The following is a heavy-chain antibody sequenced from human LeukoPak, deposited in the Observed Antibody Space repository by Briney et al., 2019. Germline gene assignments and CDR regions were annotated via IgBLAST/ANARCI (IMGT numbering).Heavy chain of an antibody. CDR3: ARRGIAAAGTEYYFDY. V-gene: IGHV5-51*01. CDR2: IYPGDSDT. D-gene: IGHD6-13*01. Sequence: GESLKISCKGSGYSFTSYWIGWVRQMPGKGLEWMGIIYPGDSDTRYSPSFQGQVTISADKSISTAYLQWSSLKASDTAMYYCARRGIAAAGTEYYFDYCGQGTLVTVSS. J-gene: IGHJ4*02. CDR1: GYSFTSYW.